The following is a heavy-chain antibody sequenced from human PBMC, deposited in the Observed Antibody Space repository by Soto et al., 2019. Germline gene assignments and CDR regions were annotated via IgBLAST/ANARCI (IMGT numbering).Heavy chain of an antibody. CDR3: ARRSDCYNFGAVY. D-gene: IGHD2-21*01. CDR2: IIPKLGSA. V-gene: IGHV1-69*01. Sequence: QVQLVQSGAEVKEPGSSVKVSCTASGGGNLRDYRTTWVRRAPGQGLEWMGGIIPKLGSANYAQNFQGRVTVTADESTNTGQMEPRSLRSDDTAVYYCARRSDCYNFGAVYWGQGTPVTVSS. CDR1: GGGNLRDYR. J-gene: IGHJ4*02.